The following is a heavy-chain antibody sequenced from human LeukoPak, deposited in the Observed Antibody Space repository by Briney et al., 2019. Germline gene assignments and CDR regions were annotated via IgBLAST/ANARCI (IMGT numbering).Heavy chain of an antibody. Sequence: GGSLRLSCAASGFTFSSYSMNWVRQAPGKGLEWVSSISSSSSYIYYADSVKGRFTISRDNAKNSLYLQMNSLRAEDTAVYYCARSMVRGVIRGDPFGYWGQGTLVTVSS. CDR2: ISSSSSYI. D-gene: IGHD3-10*01. J-gene: IGHJ4*02. V-gene: IGHV3-21*01. CDR1: GFTFSSYS. CDR3: ARSMVRGVIRGDPFGY.